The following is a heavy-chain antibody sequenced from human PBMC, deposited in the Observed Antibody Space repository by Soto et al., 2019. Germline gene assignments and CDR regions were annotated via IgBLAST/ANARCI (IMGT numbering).Heavy chain of an antibody. D-gene: IGHD5-18*01. Sequence: PSETLSLTCAVSGGSISSSNWWNWVRQPPGKGLEWIGEIYHSGSTNYNPSLKSRVSISVDKSKNQFSLKLSSVTAADTAVYYCARRGGYSNGPTKYYVDYWGQGTLVTVSS. CDR3: ARRGGYSNGPTKYYVDY. CDR2: IYHSGST. V-gene: IGHV4-4*02. J-gene: IGHJ4*02. CDR1: GGSISSSNW.